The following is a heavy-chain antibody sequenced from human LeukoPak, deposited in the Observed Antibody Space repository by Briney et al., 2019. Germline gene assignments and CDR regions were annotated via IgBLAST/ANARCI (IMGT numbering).Heavy chain of an antibody. CDR1: GFTLSNFG. CDR2: IRSDGSEK. D-gene: IGHD3-9*01. J-gene: IGHJ4*02. Sequence: PGGSLRLSCTASGFTLSNFGMDWVWQAPGKGLEWVAFIRSDGSEKVYVDSVKGRFTVSRDNSKNTVYLQMDSLRAEDTAVYYCARGGRSVLRYFDWLSDYWGQGTLVTVSS. CDR3: ARGGRSVLRYFDWLSDY. V-gene: IGHV3-30*02.